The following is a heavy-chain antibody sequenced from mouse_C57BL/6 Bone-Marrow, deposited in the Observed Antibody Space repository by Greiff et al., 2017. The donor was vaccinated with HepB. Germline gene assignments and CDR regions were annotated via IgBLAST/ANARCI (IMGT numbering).Heavy chain of an antibody. V-gene: IGHV14-4*01. CDR2: IDPENGDT. J-gene: IGHJ3*01. D-gene: IGHD2-3*01. CDR3: TTEDGEAY. CDR1: GFNIKDDY. Sequence: EVQLQQSGAELVRPGASVKLSCTASGFNIKDDYMHWVKQRPEQGLEWIGWIDPENGDTEYASKFQGKATITADKSSNTAYLQLSSLTSEDTAVYYCTTEDGEAYWGQGTLVTVSA.